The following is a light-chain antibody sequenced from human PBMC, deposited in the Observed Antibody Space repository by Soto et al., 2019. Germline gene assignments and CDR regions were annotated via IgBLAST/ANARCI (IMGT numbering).Light chain of an antibody. Sequence: EIVLTQSPGTLSLSPGERATLSCRASQSVSSSYLAWYQQKPGQAPRLVIYGASSRATGIPDRFSGSGSGTDFTLTISRLEPEDFAVYYCHQYGSSQTFDQGTKVEIK. CDR3: HQYGSSQT. CDR2: GAS. J-gene: IGKJ1*01. V-gene: IGKV3-20*01. CDR1: QSVSSSY.